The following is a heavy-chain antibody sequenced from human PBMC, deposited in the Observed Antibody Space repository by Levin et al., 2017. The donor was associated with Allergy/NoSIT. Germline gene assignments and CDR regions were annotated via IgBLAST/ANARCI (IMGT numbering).Heavy chain of an antibody. D-gene: IGHD3-22*01. V-gene: IGHV3-23*01. J-gene: IGHJ4*02. CDR1: GFTFTSYA. Sequence: GESLKISCAASGFTFTSYAMTWVRQAPGKGLEWVSAISGSGGSTYYADSVKGRFTISRDNSKTTLYLQMNSLRAEDTAVYYCAKATSYYDSSGYNYWGQGTLVTVSS. CDR2: ISGSGGST. CDR3: AKATSYYDSSGYNY.